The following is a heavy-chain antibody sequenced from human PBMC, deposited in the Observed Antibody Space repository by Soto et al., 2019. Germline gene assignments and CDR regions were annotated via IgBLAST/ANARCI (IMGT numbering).Heavy chain of an antibody. CDR2: ISYDGSDK. V-gene: IGHV3-30*18. CDR1: GFTFNFYG. Sequence: PGGSLRLSCDASGFTFNFYGMHWVRQAPGKGLEWVAVISYDGSDKYYADSVRGRFTISRDNTKNTVWLQMNSLRGEDTAVYYCAKERRYSFDSLDLWGQGTLVTVXS. J-gene: IGHJ3*01. D-gene: IGHD5-18*01. CDR3: AKERRYSFDSLDL.